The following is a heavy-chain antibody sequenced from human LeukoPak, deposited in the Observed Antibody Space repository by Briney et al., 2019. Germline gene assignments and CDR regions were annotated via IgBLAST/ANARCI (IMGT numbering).Heavy chain of an antibody. CDR3: AGRIYYGSGSTYYFDY. CDR1: GYSFTSYW. D-gene: IGHD3-10*01. Sequence: GESLKISCKGSGYSFTSYWIGWVRQMPGKGLEWMGIIYPGDSDTRYSPSFQGQVTISADKSISTAYLQWSSLKASDTAMYYCAGRIYYGSGSTYYFDYWGQGTLVTVSS. J-gene: IGHJ4*02. V-gene: IGHV5-51*01. CDR2: IYPGDSDT.